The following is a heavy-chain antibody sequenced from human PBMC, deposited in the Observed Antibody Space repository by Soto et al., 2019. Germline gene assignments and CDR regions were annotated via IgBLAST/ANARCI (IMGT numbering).Heavy chain of an antibody. Sequence: GESLKISCAASGFTFSNNAMSWVRQAPGKGLEWVSGISGSGGSTYYADSVKGRFTISRDNSKSTLYLQMNSLRAEDTAVYYCAKIFSYDILTGYCIFDYWGRGTLVTVSS. CDR3: AKIFSYDILTGYCIFDY. V-gene: IGHV3-23*01. CDR2: ISGSGGST. D-gene: IGHD3-9*01. CDR1: GFTFSNNA. J-gene: IGHJ4*02.